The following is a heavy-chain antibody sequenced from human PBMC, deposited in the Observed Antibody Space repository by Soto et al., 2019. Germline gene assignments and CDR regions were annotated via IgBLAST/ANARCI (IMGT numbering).Heavy chain of an antibody. CDR1: CGSISSTSYF. Sequence: PSGTLSLLCCITCGSISSTSYFWAWIRQPPGRGLEWIGTVYYSGRTYYDSSLRSRVTISVDTSKNQFSLKLSSVTAADTAVYYCARPRGDYESSSGLPNWFDPWG. CDR3: ARPRGDYESSSGLPNWFDP. V-gene: IGHV4-39*01. D-gene: IGHD3-3*01. J-gene: IGHJ5*02. CDR2: VYYSGRT.